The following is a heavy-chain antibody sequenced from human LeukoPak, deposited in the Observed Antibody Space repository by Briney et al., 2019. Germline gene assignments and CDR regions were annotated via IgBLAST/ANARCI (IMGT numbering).Heavy chain of an antibody. V-gene: IGHV3-30*18. D-gene: IGHD3-3*01. CDR3: AKDHPCGRFLEWLSAYYYGMDV. J-gene: IGHJ6*02. Sequence: GGSLRLSCAASGFTFSSYDMHWVRQAPGKGLEWVAVISYDGSNKYYADSVKRRFTIYRDTSKNTLYLQMDSLRADDTDVYYCAKDHPCGRFLEWLSAYYYGMDVWGQGTTVTVPS. CDR2: ISYDGSNK. CDR1: GFTFSSYD.